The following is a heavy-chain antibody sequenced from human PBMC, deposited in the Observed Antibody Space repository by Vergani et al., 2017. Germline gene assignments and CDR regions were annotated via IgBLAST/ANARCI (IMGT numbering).Heavy chain of an antibody. V-gene: IGHV4-61*02. D-gene: IGHD1-26*01. Sequence: QVQLQESGPGLVKPSQTLSLTCTVSGGSISSGSYYWSWIRQPAGKGLEWIGRIYTSGSTNYNPSLKSRVTMSVDTSKNQFSLKLSSVTAADTAVYYCARDVSYSVSYYGGRVVSDYFDYWGQGTLVTVSS. J-gene: IGHJ4*02. CDR1: GGSISSGSYY. CDR3: ARDVSYSVSYYGGRVVSDYFDY. CDR2: IYTSGST.